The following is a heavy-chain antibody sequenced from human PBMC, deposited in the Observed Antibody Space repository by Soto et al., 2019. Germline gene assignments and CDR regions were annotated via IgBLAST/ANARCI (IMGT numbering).Heavy chain of an antibody. D-gene: IGHD4-17*01. J-gene: IGHJ4*02. V-gene: IGHV3-23*01. Sequence: XGSLRLSCAASGFTFSDSPMTWVRQAPGKGLEWVSTFSGSGGTTYYADSVKGRFTISRDNSKNTLFLQMSTLRADDTAVYYCAKSTYYGDSRYFDSWGQGTPVTVAS. CDR2: FSGSGGTT. CDR1: GFTFSDSP. CDR3: AKSTYYGDSRYFDS.